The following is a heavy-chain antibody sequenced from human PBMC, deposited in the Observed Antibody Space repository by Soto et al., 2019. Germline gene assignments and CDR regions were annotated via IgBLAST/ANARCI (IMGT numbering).Heavy chain of an antibody. CDR3: ARDFFRDGYNYYRMDV. Sequence: ASVKVSCKASGGTFSSYAISWVRQAPGQGLEWMGGIIPIFGTANYAQKFQGRVTITADESTSTAYMELSSLRSEDTAVYYCARDFFRDGYNYYRMDVWGQGTTVTVSS. CDR1: GGTFSSYA. CDR2: IIPIFGTA. V-gene: IGHV1-69*13. J-gene: IGHJ6*02.